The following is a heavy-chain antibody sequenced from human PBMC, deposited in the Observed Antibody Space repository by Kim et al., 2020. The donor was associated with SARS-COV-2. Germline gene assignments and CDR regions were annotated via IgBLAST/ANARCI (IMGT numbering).Heavy chain of an antibody. V-gene: IGHV4-61*02. CDR2: IYTSGST. Sequence: SETLSLTCTVSGGSISSGSYYWSWIRQPAGKGLEWIGRIYTSGSTNYNPSLKSRVTISVDTSKNQFSLKLSSVTAADTAVYYCAREEDYGSGSPTFDPWG. CDR1: GGSISSGSYY. J-gene: IGHJ5*02. CDR3: AREEDYGSGSPTFDP. D-gene: IGHD3-10*01.